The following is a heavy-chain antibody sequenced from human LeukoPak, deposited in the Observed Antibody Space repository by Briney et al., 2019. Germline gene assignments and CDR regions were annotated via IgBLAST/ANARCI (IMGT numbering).Heavy chain of an antibody. J-gene: IGHJ4*02. Sequence: ASVKASCKASGYTFTGYYIHWVRQAPGQGLEWMGWINPNSGGTNYARRFQGRVTMTRDTSISTAYMELSRLRSDDTAVYYCARVSTGGYSSSAYWGQGTLVTVSS. CDR1: GYTFTGYY. CDR3: ARVSTGGYSSSAY. D-gene: IGHD6-6*01. V-gene: IGHV1-2*02. CDR2: INPNSGGT.